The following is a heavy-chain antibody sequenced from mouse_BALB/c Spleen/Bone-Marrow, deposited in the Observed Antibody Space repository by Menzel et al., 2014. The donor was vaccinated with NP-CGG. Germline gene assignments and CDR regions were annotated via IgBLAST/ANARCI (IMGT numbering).Heavy chain of an antibody. D-gene: IGHD2-4*01. V-gene: IGHV1-7*01. CDR2: INPSTGYS. CDR1: GYTFISYW. J-gene: IGHJ3*01. CDR3: ARDDYDAIAY. Sequence: VHLQQSGAELAKPGASVNMSCKASGYTFISYWMHWVKHRPGQGLEWIGYINPSTGYSEYNQKFKDKATLTAVKSSTTAFMQLRSLTSEDSAVYYCARDDYDAIAYWGQGTLVTVSA.